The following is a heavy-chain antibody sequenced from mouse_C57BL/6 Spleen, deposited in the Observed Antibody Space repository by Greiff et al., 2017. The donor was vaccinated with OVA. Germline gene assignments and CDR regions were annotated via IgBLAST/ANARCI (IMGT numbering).Heavy chain of an antibody. D-gene: IGHD2-3*01. CDR3: ASRGGHDGPFAY. Sequence: QVQLQQSGPELVKPGASVKISCKASGYAFSSSWMNWVKQRPGKGLEWIGRIYPGDGDTNYNGKFKGKATLTADKSSSTAYMQLSSLTSEDSAVYFCASRGGHDGPFAYWGQGTLVTVSA. CDR1: GYAFSSSW. CDR2: IYPGDGDT. V-gene: IGHV1-82*01. J-gene: IGHJ3*01.